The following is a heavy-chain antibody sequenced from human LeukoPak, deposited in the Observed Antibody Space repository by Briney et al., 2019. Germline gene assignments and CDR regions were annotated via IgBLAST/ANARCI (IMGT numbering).Heavy chain of an antibody. CDR2: IIPIFGTA. V-gene: IGHV1-69*13. Sequence: ASVKVSCKASGGTFSSYAISWVRQAPGQGLEWMGGIIPIFGTANYAQKFQGRVTITADESTSTAYMELSSLRSEDTAVYYCARYNWNDFAFDIWGQETMVTVSS. CDR1: GGTFSSYA. J-gene: IGHJ3*02. D-gene: IGHD1-1*01. CDR3: ARYNWNDFAFDI.